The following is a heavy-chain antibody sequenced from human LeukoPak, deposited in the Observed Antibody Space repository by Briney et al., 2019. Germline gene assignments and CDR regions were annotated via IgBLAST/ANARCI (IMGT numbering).Heavy chain of an antibody. CDR1: GGSLSSGGYY. V-gene: IGHV4-31*03. D-gene: IGHD6-13*01. CDR2: IYYSGST. Sequence: PSETLSLTCTVSGGSLSSGGYYWSWIRQHPGKGLEWIGYIYYSGSTYYNPSLKSRVTISVDTSKNQFSLKLSSVTAADTAVYYCARDGRRYSSSWYYFDCWGQGTLVTVSS. CDR3: ARDGRRYSSSWYYFDC. J-gene: IGHJ4*02.